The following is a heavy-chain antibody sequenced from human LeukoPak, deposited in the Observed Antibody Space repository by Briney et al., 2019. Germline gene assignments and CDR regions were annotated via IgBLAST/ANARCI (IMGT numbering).Heavy chain of an antibody. CDR2: INSDGSRI. CDR1: GFTFRSYW. CDR3: VRDLYSYGWTDY. D-gene: IGHD3-16*01. V-gene: IGHV3-74*01. J-gene: IGHJ4*02. Sequence: PGGSLRLSSAASGFTFRSYWIHWVRQGPGKGLVWVSRINSDGSRINYADSVKGRFTIPRDNAKNTVYLQMNSLRAEDTAVYYCVRDLYSYGWTDYWGQGTLVTVSS.